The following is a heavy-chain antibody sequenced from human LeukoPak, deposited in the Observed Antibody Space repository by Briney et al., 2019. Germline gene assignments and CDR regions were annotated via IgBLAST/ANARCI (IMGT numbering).Heavy chain of an antibody. V-gene: IGHV1-69*06. CDR3: ATVVPDDSSSWYYFDY. D-gene: IGHD6-13*01. CDR2: IIPIFGTA. CDR1: GGTFSSYA. Sequence: SMKVSCKASGGTFSSYAISWVRQAPGQGLEWMGGIIPIFGTANYAQKFQGRVTMTEDTSTDTAYMELSSLRSEDTAVYYCATVVPDDSSSWYYFDYWGQGTLVTVSS. J-gene: IGHJ4*02.